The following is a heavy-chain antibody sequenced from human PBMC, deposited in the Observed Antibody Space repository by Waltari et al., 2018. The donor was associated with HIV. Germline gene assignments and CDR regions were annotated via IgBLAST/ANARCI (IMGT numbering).Heavy chain of an antibody. Sequence: EVQLLESGGGLVQPGGSLRLSCATSGFTFSSYAMGWVRRAPGKGLEWVSALSGRGGSTYYGDSVKGRFTISRDNSKNTLYLQMNSLRAEDTAVYYCAKWGSSPPSRYYYYGMDVWGQGTTVTVSS. V-gene: IGHV3-23*01. CDR2: LSGRGGST. D-gene: IGHD6-6*01. CDR1: GFTFSSYA. CDR3: AKWGSSPPSRYYYYGMDV. J-gene: IGHJ6*02.